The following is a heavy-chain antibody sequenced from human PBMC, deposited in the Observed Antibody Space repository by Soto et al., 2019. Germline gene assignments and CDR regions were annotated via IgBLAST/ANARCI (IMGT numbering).Heavy chain of an antibody. Sequence: PGGSLRLSCAASGFTVSSNYMSWVRQAPGKGLEWVSVIYSGGSTYYADSVKGRFTISRDNSKNTLYLQMNSLRAEDTAVYYCARNRGYSYGPFQGPARAKYYYYGMDVWGQGTTVTVSS. CDR2: IYSGGST. J-gene: IGHJ6*02. CDR1: GFTVSSNY. D-gene: IGHD5-18*01. CDR3: ARNRGYSYGPFQGPARAKYYYYGMDV. V-gene: IGHV3-53*01.